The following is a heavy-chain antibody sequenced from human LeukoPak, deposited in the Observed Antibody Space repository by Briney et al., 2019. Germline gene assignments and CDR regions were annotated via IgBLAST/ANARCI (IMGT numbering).Heavy chain of an antibody. CDR3: AKSRSGVSSCYNY. D-gene: IGHD2-15*01. V-gene: IGHV3-23*01. J-gene: IGHJ4*02. Sequence: DSVRGRFTISRDNSKNTLYLQMYSLRAEDTAIYFCAKSRSGVSSCYNYWGQGTLVTVSS.